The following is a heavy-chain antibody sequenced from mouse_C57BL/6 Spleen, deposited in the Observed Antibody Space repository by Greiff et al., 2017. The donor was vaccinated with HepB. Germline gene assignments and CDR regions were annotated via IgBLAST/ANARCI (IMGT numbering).Heavy chain of an antibody. Sequence: VQLMESGGGLVQPGGSLKLSCAASGFTFSDYYMYWVRQTPEKRLEWVAYISNGGGSTYYPDTVKGRFTISRDNAKNTLYLQMSRLKSEDTAMYYCARHYYGSSYGYFDVWGTGTTVTVSS. V-gene: IGHV5-12*01. CDR2: ISNGGGST. CDR3: ARHYYGSSYGYFDV. J-gene: IGHJ1*03. D-gene: IGHD1-1*01. CDR1: GFTFSDYY.